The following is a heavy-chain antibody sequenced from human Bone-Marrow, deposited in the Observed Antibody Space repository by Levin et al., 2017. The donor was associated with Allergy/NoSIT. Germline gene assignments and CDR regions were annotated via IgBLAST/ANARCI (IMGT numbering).Heavy chain of an antibody. CDR3: ATIMVRGDKFDY. V-gene: IGHV4-59*01. J-gene: IGHJ4*02. CDR1: GGSIRSYY. Sequence: SQTLSLTCTVSGGSIRSYYWSWIRQPPGKGLEWIGHVYHSGSTNYNSSLKSRVTISADTSKNQFSLNLRSVTAADTAVYYCATIMVRGDKFDYWGQGTLVTVSS. CDR2: VYHSGST. D-gene: IGHD3-10*01.